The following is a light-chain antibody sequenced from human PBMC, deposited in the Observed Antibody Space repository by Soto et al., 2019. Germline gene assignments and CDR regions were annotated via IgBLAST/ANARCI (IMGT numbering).Light chain of an antibody. V-gene: IGKV3-20*01. J-gene: IGKJ3*01. CDR1: QSVSSSY. CDR2: GAS. CDR3: QQYGSSPKVT. Sequence: EIVLTQSPGTLSLSPGERATLSCRASQSVSSSYVAWYQQKPGQAPRLLIYGASSRATGIPDRFSGSGSGTDFTLTISRLEPEDVAVYYCQQYGSSPKVTFGPGTKVDIK.